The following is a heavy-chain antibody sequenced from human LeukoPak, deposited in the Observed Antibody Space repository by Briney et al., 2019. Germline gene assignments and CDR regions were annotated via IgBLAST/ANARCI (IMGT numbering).Heavy chain of an antibody. CDR2: IYNGRNT. Sequence: PSETLSLTCSASGASTSDKYWSWIRQSPGRTLEWTGHIYNGRNTKYNPSLTSRVTISVDTSKNQFSLSLTSVTAAGTAMYYCAQTTGWPGFDFWGPGALVTVSS. J-gene: IGHJ4*02. V-gene: IGHV4-59*08. CDR3: AQTTGWPGFDF. CDR1: GASTSDKY. D-gene: IGHD6-19*01.